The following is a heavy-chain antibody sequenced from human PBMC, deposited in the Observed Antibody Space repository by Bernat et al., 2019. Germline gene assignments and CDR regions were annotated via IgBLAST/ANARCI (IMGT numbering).Heavy chain of an antibody. J-gene: IGHJ4*02. V-gene: IGHV3-30-3*01. CDR1: GFTFSAYA. D-gene: IGHD2-15*01. CDR3: ARDRRYGSGGSCFNEGGKSIDN. Sequence: QVQLVESGGGVVQPERSLRLSCAASGFTFSAYALHWVRQAPGKGLEWVALISYDGSINEYADSVKGRFTISRDNSKNTLYLQMNSLTAEDTAVYYCARDRRYGSGGSCFNEGGKSIDNWGQGTLVTVSS. CDR2: ISYDGSIN.